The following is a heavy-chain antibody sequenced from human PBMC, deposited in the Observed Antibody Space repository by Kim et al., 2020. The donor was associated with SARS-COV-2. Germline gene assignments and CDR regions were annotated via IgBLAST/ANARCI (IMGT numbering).Heavy chain of an antibody. J-gene: IGHJ5*02. Sequence: GGSLRLSCAASGFTFSSYSMNWVRQAPGKGLEWVSYISSSSSSTIYYADSVKGRFTISRDNAKNSLYLQMNSLRDEDTAVYYCARAKPRQPCWFDPWGQGTLVTVSS. D-gene: IGHD6-13*01. CDR2: ISSSSSSTI. CDR1: GFTFSSYS. CDR3: ARAKPRQPCWFDP. V-gene: IGHV3-48*02.